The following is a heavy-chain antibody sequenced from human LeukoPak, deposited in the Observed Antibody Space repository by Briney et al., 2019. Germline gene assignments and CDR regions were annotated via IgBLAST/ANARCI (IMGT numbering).Heavy chain of an antibody. D-gene: IGHD5-24*01. CDR3: ASHGGYNPCDY. V-gene: IGHV4-39*01. CDR1: GGSISSGRYY. Sequence: SETLSLTCTVSGGSISSGRYYWGWIRQPPGKGLEWIGSVYYNGNTYDNPSLKSRVTISVDTSKNQYSLKLSSVTAADTAVYYCASHGGYNPCDYWGQGTLVTVSS. J-gene: IGHJ4*02. CDR2: VYYNGNT.